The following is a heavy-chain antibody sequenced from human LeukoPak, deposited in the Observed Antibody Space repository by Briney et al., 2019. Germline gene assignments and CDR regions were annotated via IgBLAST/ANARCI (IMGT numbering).Heavy chain of an antibody. V-gene: IGHV4-39*07. J-gene: IGHJ5*02. D-gene: IGHD3-16*02. CDR3: ARDENGYVWGSFRA. CDR1: GGSISSGTYY. Sequence: KPSETLSLTCSVSGGSISSGTYYWAWIRQPPGKGLEWIGNIYYSGSTYYNPSLKSRVTISVDTSKNQFSLKLSSVTAADTAVYYCARDENGYVWGSFRAWGQGTLVTVSS. CDR2: IYYSGST.